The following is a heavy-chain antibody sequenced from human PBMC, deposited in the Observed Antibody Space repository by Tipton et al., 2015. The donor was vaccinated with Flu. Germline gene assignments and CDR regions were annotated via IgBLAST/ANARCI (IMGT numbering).Heavy chain of an antibody. D-gene: IGHD3-10*02. CDR3: ARHTGDSVRGVIDY. J-gene: IGHJ4*02. V-gene: IGHV4-38-2*01. CDR1: GDSIGSRYY. Sequence: TLSLTCSVSGDSIGSRYYWGWVRQPPGKGLEWIGTIYHSGSTHYNPSLKSRLTMSVDTSKNQFSLKLSSVTAADTAVYYCARHTGDSVRGVIDYWGQGTLVTVSS. CDR2: IYHSGST.